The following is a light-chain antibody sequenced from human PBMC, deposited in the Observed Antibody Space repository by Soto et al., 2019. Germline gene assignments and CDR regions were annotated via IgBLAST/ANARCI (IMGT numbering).Light chain of an antibody. Sequence: QSVLTQPASVSGSPGQSITISCSGTSSDVGSYDHVAWYQQFPGKTPKLLIYEATKRPSGVSNRFSGSESGNTASLTISGLQAEDEADYYCHSYARGTLVFGGGTKVTVL. CDR3: HSYARGTLV. CDR2: EAT. CDR1: SSDVGSYDH. V-gene: IGLV2-23*01. J-gene: IGLJ3*02.